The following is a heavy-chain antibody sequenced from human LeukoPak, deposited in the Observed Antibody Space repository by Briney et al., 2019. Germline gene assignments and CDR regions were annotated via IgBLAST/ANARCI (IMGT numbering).Heavy chain of an antibody. Sequence: GGSLRLSCAASGLTFTDHFMEWVRQAPGKGLEWVGHSRNKDNSFSTEYAASVKGRFMISRDGSKNSLYLQMDSLKTEDTAVYYCTKGSGYDGGSYDSWGQGTLVTVSS. CDR2: SRNKDNSFST. J-gene: IGHJ4*02. V-gene: IGHV3-72*01. D-gene: IGHD5-12*01. CDR1: GLTFTDHF. CDR3: TKGSGYDGGSYDS.